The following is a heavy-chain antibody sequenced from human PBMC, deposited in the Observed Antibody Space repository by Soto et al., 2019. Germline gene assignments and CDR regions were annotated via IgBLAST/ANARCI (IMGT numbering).Heavy chain of an antibody. CDR3: AKFTMVRGGYFDY. J-gene: IGHJ4*02. V-gene: IGHV3-23*01. Sequence: EVQLLESGGGLAQPGGSLRLSCAASGFTFSSYAMSWVRQAPGKGLEWVSAISGSGGSTYYADSVKGRFTISRDNSKNTLYLQMNSLRAEDTAVYYCAKFTMVRGGYFDYWGQGTLVTVSS. CDR2: ISGSGGST. CDR1: GFTFSSYA. D-gene: IGHD3-10*01.